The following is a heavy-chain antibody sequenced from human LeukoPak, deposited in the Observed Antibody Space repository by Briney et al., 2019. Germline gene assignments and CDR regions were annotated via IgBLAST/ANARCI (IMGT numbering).Heavy chain of an antibody. Sequence: GGSLRLSCVASGFTFSSHAMAWVPQAPGKGLEWVSAIGGRGGSTYYADSVKGRFTISRDNSKNTLYLQMNSLRAEDTALYYCARDPGVVAFHYFDFWGQGTLVTVSS. CDR3: ARDPGVVAFHYFDF. J-gene: IGHJ4*02. CDR2: IGGRGGST. V-gene: IGHV3-23*01. D-gene: IGHD3-3*01. CDR1: GFTFSSHA.